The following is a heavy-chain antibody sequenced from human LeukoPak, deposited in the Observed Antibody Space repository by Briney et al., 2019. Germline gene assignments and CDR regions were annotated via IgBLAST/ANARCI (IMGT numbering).Heavy chain of an antibody. CDR1: GITFSSHW. CDR3: ARDPEMATISAFDY. Sequence: GGSLRLSCAASGITFSSHWMHWVRQAPGKGLVWVSRINSDGSSISYADSVKGRFTISRDNAKNTLYLQMNSLRAEDTAVYYCARDPEMATISAFDYWGQGTLVTVSS. J-gene: IGHJ4*02. CDR2: INSDGSSI. D-gene: IGHD5-24*01. V-gene: IGHV3-74*01.